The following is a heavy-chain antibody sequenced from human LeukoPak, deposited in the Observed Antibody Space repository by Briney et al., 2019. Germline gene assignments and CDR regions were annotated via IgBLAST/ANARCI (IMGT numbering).Heavy chain of an antibody. V-gene: IGHV4-39*07. CDR3: ARDRSHPSYCSGGSCLTEGMDV. J-gene: IGHJ6*02. CDR2: IYYSGST. D-gene: IGHD2-15*01. CDR1: GGSISSSSYY. Sequence: SETLSLTCTVSGGSISSSSYYWGWIRQPPGKGLEWIGSIYYSGSTYYNPSLKSRVTISVDTSKNQFSLKLSSVTAADTAVYYCARDRSHPSYCSGGSCLTEGMDVWGQGTTVTVSS.